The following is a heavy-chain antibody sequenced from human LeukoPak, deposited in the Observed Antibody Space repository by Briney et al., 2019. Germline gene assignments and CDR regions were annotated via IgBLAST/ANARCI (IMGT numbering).Heavy chain of an antibody. V-gene: IGHV1-24*01. CDR3: ARDIPDIVLMVYAIPLAFDI. CDR2: FDPEDGET. CDR1: GYTLAHLS. D-gene: IGHD2-8*01. J-gene: IGHJ3*02. Sequence: GASVKVSCKVSGYTLAHLSMHWVRQAPGKGLEWMGGFDPEDGETIYAQKFQGRVTMTEDTSTDTAYMELSSLRSEDTAVYYCARDIPDIVLMVYAIPLAFDIWGQGTMVTVSS.